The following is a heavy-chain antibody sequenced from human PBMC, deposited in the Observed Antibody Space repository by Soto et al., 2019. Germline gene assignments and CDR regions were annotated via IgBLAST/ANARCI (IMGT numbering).Heavy chain of an antibody. CDR3: ARGGTIAVTTIGDY. CDR2: ISSSSSTI. Sequence: DVQLVESGGGLVQPGGSLRLSCAASGFTFRSYNMNWVRQAPGKGLDWISYISSSSSTIYYADSVKGRFTISRDNAKNSLYLQMNSLTDDDTAMYYGARGGTIAVTTIGDYWGQGTLVTVSS. D-gene: IGHD5-12*01. V-gene: IGHV3-48*02. J-gene: IGHJ4*01. CDR1: GFTFRSYN.